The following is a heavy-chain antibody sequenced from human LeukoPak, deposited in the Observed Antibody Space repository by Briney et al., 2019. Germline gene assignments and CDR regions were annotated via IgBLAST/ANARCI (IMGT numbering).Heavy chain of an antibody. Sequence: PGGSLRLSCAASGFTFPTYAMAWVRQAPGKGLEWVSSISGGAAGTYYAPSVKGRFTVSRDNDKNALYLQMDGLTAAATALYYCARVRAVGTHIWLLPWNLWGQGTLVSVSS. D-gene: IGHD2-21*02. CDR1: GFTFPTYA. CDR2: ISGGAAGT. V-gene: IGHV3-23*01. J-gene: IGHJ5*02. CDR3: ARVRAVGTHIWLLPWNL.